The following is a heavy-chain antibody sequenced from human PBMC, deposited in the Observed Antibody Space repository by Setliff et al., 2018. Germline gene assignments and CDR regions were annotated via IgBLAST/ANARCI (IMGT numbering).Heavy chain of an antibody. D-gene: IGHD6-13*01. V-gene: IGHV1-18*01. J-gene: IGHJ5*02. CDR2: ISGYNGNT. CDR3: ALEEYTSRWTKRFDP. CDR1: GYTFTNYD. Sequence: ASVKVSCKTSGYTFTNYDINWVRQATGQGLEWLGWISGYNGNTNYAQRFQGRVTTTIDTSTNTAYMELRSLRSDDTAVYYCALEEYTSRWTKRFDPWGQGTLVTVSS.